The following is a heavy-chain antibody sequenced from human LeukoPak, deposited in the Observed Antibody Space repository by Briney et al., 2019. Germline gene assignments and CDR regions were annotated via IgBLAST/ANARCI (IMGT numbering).Heavy chain of an antibody. D-gene: IGHD6-19*01. J-gene: IGHJ3*02. V-gene: IGHV3-48*01. Sequence: GGSLRLSCAASGFTFSSYSMNCVRQAPGKGLEWVSYISSYSSTKYYADSVKGRFIISRDNAKNSLYLQMNSLRAEDTAVYYCARGGLRVAGLYAFDIWGQGTMVTVSS. CDR2: ISSYSSTK. CDR1: GFTFSSYS. CDR3: ARGGLRVAGLYAFDI.